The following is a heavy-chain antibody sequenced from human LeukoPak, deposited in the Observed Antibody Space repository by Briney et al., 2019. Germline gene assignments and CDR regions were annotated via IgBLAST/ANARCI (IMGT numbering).Heavy chain of an antibody. J-gene: IGHJ3*02. CDR3: AKDRNYYGSGDAFDI. Sequence: GGSLRLSCAASGFTFSSYAMSWVRQAPGKELEWVSAISGSGGSTYYADSVKGRFTISRDNSKNTLYLQMNSLRAEDTAVYYCAKDRNYYGSGDAFDIWGQGTMVTVSS. V-gene: IGHV3-23*01. D-gene: IGHD3-10*01. CDR2: ISGSGGST. CDR1: GFTFSSYA.